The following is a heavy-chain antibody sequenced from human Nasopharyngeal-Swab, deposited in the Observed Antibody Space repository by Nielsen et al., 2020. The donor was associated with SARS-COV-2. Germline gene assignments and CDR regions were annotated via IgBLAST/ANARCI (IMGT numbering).Heavy chain of an antibody. V-gene: IGHV1-69*13. CDR1: GGTFSSYA. Sequence: SVKVSRKASGGTFSSYAISWVRQAPGQGLEWMGGIIPIFGTANYAQKFQGRVTITADESTSTAYMELSSLRSEDTAVYYCARDKGIAVHDAFDIWGQGTMVTVSS. CDR2: IIPIFGTA. CDR3: ARDKGIAVHDAFDI. J-gene: IGHJ3*02. D-gene: IGHD6-19*01.